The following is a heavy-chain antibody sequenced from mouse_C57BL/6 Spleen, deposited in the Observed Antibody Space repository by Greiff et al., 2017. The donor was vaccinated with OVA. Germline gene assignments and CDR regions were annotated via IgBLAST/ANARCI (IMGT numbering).Heavy chain of an antibody. D-gene: IGHD4-1*01. J-gene: IGHJ3*01. V-gene: IGHV1-4*01. CDR2: INPSSGYT. CDR1: GYTFTSYT. CDR3: AREGDWDVGSFAY. Sequence: QVQLKQSGAELARPGASVKMSCKASGYTFTSYTMHWVKQRPGQGLEWIGYINPSSGYTKYNQKFKDKATLTADKSSSTAYMQLSSLTSEDSAVYYCAREGDWDVGSFAYWGQGTLVTVSA.